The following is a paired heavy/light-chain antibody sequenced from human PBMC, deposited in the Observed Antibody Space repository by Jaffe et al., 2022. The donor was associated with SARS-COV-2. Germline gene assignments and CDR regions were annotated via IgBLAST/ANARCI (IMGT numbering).Light chain of an antibody. CDR1: QNINRW. Sequence: DIQMTQSPSTLSASAGDRVIITCRASQNINRWLAWYQQKPGKAPKLLIYKASHLESGVPSRFSGSGSGTEFTLTISSLQPDDFATYYCLQYNSYSQFSFGPGTKVDIK. CDR3: LQYNSYSQFS. CDR2: KAS. J-gene: IGKJ3*01. V-gene: IGKV1-5*03.
Heavy chain of an antibody. CDR3: AREPPTAAHSSDNMDV. CDR1: GFTFSSYY. J-gene: IGHJ6*02. Sequence: EVQLVESGGALVQPGGSLRLSCAASGFTFSSYYMSWVRQAPGKGLEWVANIKKDGSEKYYVDSVKGRFTISRDNAKNSLYLQMNNLRAEDTAVYYCAREPPTAAHSSDNMDVWGQGTTVTVSS. V-gene: IGHV3-7*01. D-gene: IGHD6-13*01. CDR2: IKKDGSEK.